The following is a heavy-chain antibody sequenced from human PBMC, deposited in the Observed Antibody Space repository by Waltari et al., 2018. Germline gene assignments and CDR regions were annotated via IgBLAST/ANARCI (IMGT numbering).Heavy chain of an antibody. J-gene: IGHJ5*02. CDR2: IYYSGST. CDR1: GGSISSSSYY. D-gene: IGHD3-3*01. CDR3: ARAEGYYDFWSGYYRGFNWFDP. V-gene: IGHV4-39*01. Sequence: QLQLQESGPGLVKPSATLSLTCPVSGGSISSSSYYWGWLRQPPGQGLGGIGSIYYSGSTYYNPALKSRVTISVDTSKNQFSLKLSSVTAADTAVYYCARAEGYYDFWSGYYRGFNWFDPWGQGTLVTVSS.